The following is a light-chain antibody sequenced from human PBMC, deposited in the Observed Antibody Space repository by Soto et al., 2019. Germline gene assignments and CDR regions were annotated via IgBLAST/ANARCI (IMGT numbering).Light chain of an antibody. J-gene: IGKJ1*01. Sequence: EIVLTQSPATLSSFPGDRVTLSCRASQAVSSYFLAWYQQKPGQAPRLLIYGASSRATGIPDRFSGSGSGTDFTLTISRLEPEDFAVYYCQQYGSSPRTFGQGTKVDIK. V-gene: IGKV3-20*01. CDR3: QQYGSSPRT. CDR2: GAS. CDR1: QAVSSYF.